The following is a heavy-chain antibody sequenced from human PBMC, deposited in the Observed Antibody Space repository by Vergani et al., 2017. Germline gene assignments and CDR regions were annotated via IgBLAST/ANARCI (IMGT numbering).Heavy chain of an antibody. CDR3: ASDHYGSGSYYIVDY. J-gene: IGHJ4*02. Sequence: QVQLVQSGAEVKKPGASVKVSCKASGYTFTSYYMHWVRQAPGQGLEWMGIINPSGGSTSYAQKFQGRVTMTRDTSTSTVYMELSSLRSDATAVYYCASDHYGSGSYYIVDYWGQGTLVTVSS. D-gene: IGHD3-10*01. V-gene: IGHV1-46*01. CDR2: INPSGGST. CDR1: GYTFTSYY.